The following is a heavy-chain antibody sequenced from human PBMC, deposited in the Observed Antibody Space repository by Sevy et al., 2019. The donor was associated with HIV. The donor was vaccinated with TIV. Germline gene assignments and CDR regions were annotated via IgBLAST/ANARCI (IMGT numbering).Heavy chain of an antibody. J-gene: IGHJ5*02. Sequence: GGSLRLSCAASGFTFSSSIINWVRQAPGKGLEWVSSISCTGSTIYYADSVKGRFTMSRDNAKNSLYLQMHSLRDEDTAVYYCARSDYGDYVGWFDPWGQGTLVTVSS. CDR2: ISCTGSTI. CDR3: ARSDYGDYVGWFDP. D-gene: IGHD4-17*01. V-gene: IGHV3-48*02. CDR1: GFTFSSSI.